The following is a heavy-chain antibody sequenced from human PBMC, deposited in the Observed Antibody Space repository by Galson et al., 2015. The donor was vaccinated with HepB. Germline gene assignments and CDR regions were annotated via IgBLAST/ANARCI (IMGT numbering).Heavy chain of an antibody. CDR3: THSAPISGVVNWFDP. D-gene: IGHD3-3*01. CDR2: IYWGDDK. CDR1: GFSLSTIGVG. V-gene: IGHV2-5*02. J-gene: IGHJ5*02. Sequence: PALVKPTQTLTLTCSFSGFSLSTIGVGVGWIRQPPGKALEWLALIYWGDDKRYSPSLKSRLTITKDTSKNQVVLTMTNMDPVDTATYYCTHSAPISGVVNWFDPWGQGTLVTVSS.